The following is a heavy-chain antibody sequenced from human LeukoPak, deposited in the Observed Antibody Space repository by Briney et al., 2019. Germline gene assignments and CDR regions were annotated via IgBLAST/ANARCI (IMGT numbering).Heavy chain of an antibody. CDR2: INPNSGGT. V-gene: IGHV1-2*02. CDR1: GYTFTGYY. D-gene: IGHD6-13*01. Sequence: GASVKVSCKASGYTFTGYYMHWVRQAPGQGLEWMGWINPNSGGTNYAQKFQGRVTMTRDTSISTAYMELSRLRSDDTAVYYCARDRGIAAAGPRYYFDYWGQGTLVTVSS. CDR3: ARDRGIAAAGPRYYFDY. J-gene: IGHJ4*02.